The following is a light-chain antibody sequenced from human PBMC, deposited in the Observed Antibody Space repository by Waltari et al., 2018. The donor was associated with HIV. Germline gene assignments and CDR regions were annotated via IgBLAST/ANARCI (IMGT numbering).Light chain of an antibody. CDR3: CSYAGSSNWV. Sequence: QSALTQPASVSGSPGQSITISCTGSSSDVGNYNLVSWSQQHPGKAPKLMIYEGINRPSWVSNRFPGSKSGNTASLTISVLQAEDEADYYCCSYAGSSNWVFGGGTKLTVL. V-gene: IGLV2-23*01. J-gene: IGLJ3*02. CDR2: EGI. CDR1: SSDVGNYNL.